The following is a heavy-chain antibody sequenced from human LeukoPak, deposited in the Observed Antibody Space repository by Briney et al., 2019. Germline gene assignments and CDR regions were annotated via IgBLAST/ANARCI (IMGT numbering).Heavy chain of an antibody. CDR1: GYTFTDYY. Sequence: ASVKVSCKASGYTFTDYYMHWVRQAPGQGLKWMGRISPNSGGTNYAQKFQGRVTMTRDTSISTAYMELSRLRSDDTAMYYCAKDHGYVGSNWFDPWGQGTLVTVSS. CDR3: AKDHGYVGSNWFDP. CDR2: ISPNSGGT. D-gene: IGHD3-10*01. V-gene: IGHV1-2*06. J-gene: IGHJ5*02.